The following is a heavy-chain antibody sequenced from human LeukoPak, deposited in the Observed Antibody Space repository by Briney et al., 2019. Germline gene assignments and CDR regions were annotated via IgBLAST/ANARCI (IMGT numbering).Heavy chain of an antibody. CDR3: ARGPASGYGDNLFDY. CDR2: INPNSGGT. D-gene: IGHD4-23*01. CDR1: GYTFTGYY. V-gene: IGHV1-2*02. J-gene: IGHJ4*02. Sequence: ASVKVSCKASGYTFTGYYMHWVRQAPGQGLEWMGWINPNSGGTNYAQKFQGRVTMTRDTSISTAYMELSRLRSDDTAVYYCARGPASGYGDNLFDYWGQGTLVTVSS.